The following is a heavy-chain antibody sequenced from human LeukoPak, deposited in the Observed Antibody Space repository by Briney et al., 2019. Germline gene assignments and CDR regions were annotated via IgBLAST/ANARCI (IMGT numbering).Heavy chain of an antibody. D-gene: IGHD3-9*01. Sequence: SVKVSCKASGGTFSSYAISWVRQAPGQGLEWMGGIIPIFGTANYAQKFQGRVTITADESTSTAYMELSSLRSEDTAVYYCARDGISDYDILTGCLGNYFDYWGQGTLVTVSS. V-gene: IGHV1-69*13. CDR2: IIPIFGTA. CDR1: GGTFSSYA. J-gene: IGHJ4*02. CDR3: ARDGISDYDILTGCLGNYFDY.